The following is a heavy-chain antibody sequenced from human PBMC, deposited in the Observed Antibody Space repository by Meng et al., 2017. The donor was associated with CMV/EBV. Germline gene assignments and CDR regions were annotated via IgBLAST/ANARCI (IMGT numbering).Heavy chain of an antibody. D-gene: IGHD3-3*01. Sequence: ASVKVSCKASGYTFTGYYMHWVRQAPGQGLEWMGWINPNSGGTNYAQKFQGRVTMTRDTSISTAYMELSSVTAADTAVYYCARSIRQGFLEWLSGSRGYWGPGILVTVSS. CDR2: INPNSGGT. CDR1: GYTFTGYY. J-gene: IGHJ4*02. CDR3: ARSIRQGFLEWLSGSRGY. V-gene: IGHV1-2*02.